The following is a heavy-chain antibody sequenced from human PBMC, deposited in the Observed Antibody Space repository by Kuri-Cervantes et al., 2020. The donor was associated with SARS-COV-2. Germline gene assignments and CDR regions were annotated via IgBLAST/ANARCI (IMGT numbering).Heavy chain of an antibody. CDR1: GFTFSSYS. J-gene: IGHJ4*02. Sequence: GGSLRLSCAASGFTFSSYSINWFRQAPGKGLEGVSFISSSSSYIYYADSVKGRFTISRDNAKNSLYLHMNSLRAEDTAVYYCAKGFKPSNGVDYWGQGTLVTVSS. V-gene: IGHV3-21*01. D-gene: IGHD2-8*01. CDR2: ISSSSSYI. CDR3: AKGFKPSNGVDY.